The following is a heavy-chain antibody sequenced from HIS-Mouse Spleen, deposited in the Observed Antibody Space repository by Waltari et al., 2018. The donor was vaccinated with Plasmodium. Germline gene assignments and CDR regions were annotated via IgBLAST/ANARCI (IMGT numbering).Heavy chain of an antibody. J-gene: IGHJ4*02. D-gene: IGHD3-10*01. Sequence: QVQLQQWGAGLLKPSETLSLTCAVYGGSFSGYYWSWIRQPPGKGLEGIGEINHSGSTNSNPSLKSRVTISVDTSKNQFSLKLSSVTAADTAVYYCASSGSGSYYYWGQGTLVTVSS. CDR1: GGSFSGYY. CDR3: ASSGSGSYYY. CDR2: INHSGST. V-gene: IGHV4-34*01.